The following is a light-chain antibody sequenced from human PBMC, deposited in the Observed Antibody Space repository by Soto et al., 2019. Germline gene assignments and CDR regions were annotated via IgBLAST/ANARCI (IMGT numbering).Light chain of an antibody. V-gene: IGKV2-24*01. CDR1: QSLVYSDGNTY. CDR3: IQFSRCPRT. Sequence: VLTQTPLSSPVTLGQPASISCRSSQSLVYSDGNTYLGWLQQRPGQPPRLLIYQVSNRFSGVPDRFSGSGAGTDFTLKISRVEAEDVGVYSCIQFSRCPRTFGQGTKVEGK. J-gene: IGKJ1*01. CDR2: QVS.